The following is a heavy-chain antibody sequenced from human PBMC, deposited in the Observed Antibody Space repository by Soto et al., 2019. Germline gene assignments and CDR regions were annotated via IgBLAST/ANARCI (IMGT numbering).Heavy chain of an antibody. CDR2: LYHIGST. D-gene: IGHD2-2*01. Sequence: RSLTCAVSGYSISSGNYWAWIRQPPGRGLEWIGSLYHIGSTHYNTSLKSRVTISVDTSKNHFSLELSSVTAADTAIYYCRSSTSCYDESCVDVWGQGTMVTVSS. V-gene: IGHV4-38-2*01. CDR1: GYSISSGNY. CDR3: RSSTSCYDESCVDV. J-gene: IGHJ6*02.